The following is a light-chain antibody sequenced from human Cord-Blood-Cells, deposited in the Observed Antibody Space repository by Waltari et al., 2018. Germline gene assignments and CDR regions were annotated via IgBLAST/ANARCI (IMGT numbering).Light chain of an antibody. J-gene: IGKJ3*01. V-gene: IGKV4-1*01. CDR1: QSVLYSSNNKNY. CDR2: WAS. CDR3: QQYYSTPFT. Sequence: DIVMTQSPDSLAVSLGERAPIHCKHRQSVLYSSNNKNYLAWYQQKPGQPPKLLIYWASTRESGVPDRFSGSGSGTDFTLTISSLQAEDVAVYYCQQYYSTPFTFGPGTKVDIK.